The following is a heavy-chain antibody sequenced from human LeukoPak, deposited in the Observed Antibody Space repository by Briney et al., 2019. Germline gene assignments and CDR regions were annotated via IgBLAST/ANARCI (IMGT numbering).Heavy chain of an antibody. V-gene: IGHV1-8*01. CDR2: MNPNSGNT. CDR3: ARKLRPYYMDV. J-gene: IGHJ6*03. Sequence: ASVKVSCKASGYTFTSYDINWVRQATGQGLEWMGWMNPNSGNTGYAQKFQGRVTMTRNSSITTAYMELSSLRSEDTAVYYCARKLRPYYMDVWGKGTTVTVSS. CDR1: GYTFTSYD.